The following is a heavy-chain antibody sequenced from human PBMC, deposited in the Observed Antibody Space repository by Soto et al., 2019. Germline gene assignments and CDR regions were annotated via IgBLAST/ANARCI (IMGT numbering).Heavy chain of an antibody. V-gene: IGHV5-51*01. CDR3: ARQLSHICDS. Sequence: GESLKISCKGVGYKFGSAWIGWVRQMPRKGLEWIGIIKPGTSDIRYSPSCRGHVTISADEAVSTAYLQWSSLKASDTAMYYCARQLSHICDSWGQGTLVTVSS. CDR1: GYKFGSAW. J-gene: IGHJ4*02. D-gene: IGHD3-3*02. CDR2: IKPGTSDI.